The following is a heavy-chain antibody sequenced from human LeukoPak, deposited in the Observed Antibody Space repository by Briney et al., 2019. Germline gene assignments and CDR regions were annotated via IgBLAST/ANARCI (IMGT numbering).Heavy chain of an antibody. Sequence: GASVKVSCKASGYTFTSYDINWVRQATGQGLEWMGWMNPNSGNTGYAQKFQGRVTMTRNTSISTAYMELRSLRSDDTAVYYCARVSPYYYDSSGYLGYFDYWGQGTLVTVSS. J-gene: IGHJ4*02. CDR1: GYTFTSYD. D-gene: IGHD3-22*01. CDR3: ARVSPYYYDSSGYLGYFDY. V-gene: IGHV1-8*01. CDR2: MNPNSGNT.